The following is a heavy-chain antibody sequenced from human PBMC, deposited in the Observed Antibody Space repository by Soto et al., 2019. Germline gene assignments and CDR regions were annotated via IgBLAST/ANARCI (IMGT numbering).Heavy chain of an antibody. D-gene: IGHD3-22*01. Sequence: QVQLQESGPGLVKPSQTLSLTCTVSGGSISSGGYYWSWIRQHPGNGLEWIGYIHYSGSTYYNPSLKSRVTLSVDTSKNQFSLKVSSVTAADTAVYYCARGDYDSSGYYTNWFDPWGQGTLVTVSS. CDR3: ARGDYDSSGYYTNWFDP. J-gene: IGHJ5*02. CDR1: GGSISSGGYY. CDR2: IHYSGST. V-gene: IGHV4-31*03.